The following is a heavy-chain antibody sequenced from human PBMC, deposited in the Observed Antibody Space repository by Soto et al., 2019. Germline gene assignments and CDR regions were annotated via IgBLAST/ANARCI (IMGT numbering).Heavy chain of an antibody. Sequence: QVQLVQSGAEVKKPGSSVKVSCKASGGTFSSFAISWVRQAPGQGLEWMGRIIPIFDSSNYAQKCQGRVTITADESTSTAYMELSSLRSEDTAVFYCVGYYYDTSGYYYDYWGQGTLVTVSS. CDR2: IIPIFDSS. CDR3: VGYYYDTSGYYYDY. D-gene: IGHD3-22*01. J-gene: IGHJ4*02. CDR1: GGTFSSFA. V-gene: IGHV1-69*18.